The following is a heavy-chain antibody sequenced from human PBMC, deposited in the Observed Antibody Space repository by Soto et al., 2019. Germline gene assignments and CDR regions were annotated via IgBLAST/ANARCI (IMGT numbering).Heavy chain of an antibody. CDR1: GGTFSSYA. D-gene: IGHD6-13*01. CDR2: IIPICGTA. V-gene: IGHV1-69*12. J-gene: IGHJ6*02. Sequence: QVQLVQSGAEVKKPGSSVKVSCKASGGTFSSYAISWVRQAPGQGLEWMGGIIPICGTANYAQKFQGRVTITADESTSTAYMELSSLRSEDTAVYYCARGPIAAAGTTYYYYGMDVWGQGTTVTVSS. CDR3: ARGPIAAAGTTYYYYGMDV.